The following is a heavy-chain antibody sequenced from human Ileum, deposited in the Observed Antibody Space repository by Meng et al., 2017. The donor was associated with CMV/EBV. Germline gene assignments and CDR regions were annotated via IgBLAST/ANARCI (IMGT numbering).Heavy chain of an antibody. CDR3: ARGSSSWAFNY. CDR2: VYSSGST. CDR1: GVSSSVYY. V-gene: IGHV4-4*07. Sequence: LRACCPGIWKPSQTFALPCTVSGVSSSVYYCSWTRQPATKGLEWIGRVYSSGSTDYNPSLQSRVTMSVDTSKNQFSLKLSSVTAADTAVYYCARGSSSWAFNYWGQGTLVTVSS. J-gene: IGHJ4*02. D-gene: IGHD2-2*01.